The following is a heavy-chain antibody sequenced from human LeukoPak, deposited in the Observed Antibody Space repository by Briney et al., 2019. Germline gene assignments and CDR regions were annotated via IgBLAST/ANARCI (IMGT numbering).Heavy chain of an antibody. V-gene: IGHV3-23*01. D-gene: IGHD2-8*02. CDR1: GFTFSNHA. CDR2: ISANGVDT. J-gene: IGHJ5*02. CDR3: AKDVWWSVS. Sequence: GGSQRLSCVASGFTFSNHAMTWVRQAPGKGLEWVSAISANGVDTFYAPSVKGRFTISRDNSKDTLYLQINSLRAEDTAIYYCAKDVWWSVSLGQGTLVTVSS.